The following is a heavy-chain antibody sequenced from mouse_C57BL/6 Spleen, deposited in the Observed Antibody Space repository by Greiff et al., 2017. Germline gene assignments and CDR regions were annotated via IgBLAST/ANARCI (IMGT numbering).Heavy chain of an antibody. D-gene: IGHD1-1*01. V-gene: IGHV1-22*01. J-gene: IGHJ4*01. CDR1: GYTFTDYN. CDR3: AKIYDYGRSPLSAMDY. CDR2: INPNNGGT. Sequence: EVQLQESGPELVKPGASVKMSCKASGYTFTDYNMHWVKQSHGKSLEWIGYINPNNGGTSYNQKFKGKATLTVNKYSNTAYMELRSLTSGDSAVYYCAKIYDYGRSPLSAMDYWGQGTSVTVSS.